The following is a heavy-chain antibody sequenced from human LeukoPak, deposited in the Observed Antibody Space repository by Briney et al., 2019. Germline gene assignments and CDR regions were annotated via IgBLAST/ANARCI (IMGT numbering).Heavy chain of an antibody. CDR3: AKDHYWSIDY. CDR2: IKGDGIST. CDR1: GFDFSSNW. V-gene: IGHV3-74*01. D-gene: IGHD3-3*01. Sequence: TGGSLRLSCAASGFDFSSNWMHWVRYAPGQGLVWVSRIKGDGISTNYADSVKGRFTISRDIAKNTLYLQMNSLRAEGTGVYYCAKDHYWSIDYWGRGTLVTVSS. J-gene: IGHJ4*02.